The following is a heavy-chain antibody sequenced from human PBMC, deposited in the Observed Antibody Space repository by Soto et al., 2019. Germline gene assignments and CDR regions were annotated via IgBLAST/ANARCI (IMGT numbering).Heavy chain of an antibody. CDR1: GFTFSNYG. V-gene: IGHV3-30*03. CDR2: ISYDETHK. D-gene: IGHD6-6*01. Sequence: PGGSLRLSCAASGFTFSNYGMHWVRQAPGQGLEWVTFISYDETHKFYADSVKGRFTISRDNSKNALYLQMNSLGADDTAVYYCARDMTSKYTRDYWGQGTLVTVSS. CDR3: ARDMTSKYTRDY. J-gene: IGHJ4*02.